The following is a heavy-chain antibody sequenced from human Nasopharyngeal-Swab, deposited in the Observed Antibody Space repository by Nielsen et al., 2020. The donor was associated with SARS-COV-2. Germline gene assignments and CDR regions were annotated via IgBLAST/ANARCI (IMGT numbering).Heavy chain of an antibody. CDR3: TKQRGDDYGDLYYFDY. CDR1: GFTFSTSA. CDR2: ISGSGDGT. J-gene: IGHJ4*02. D-gene: IGHD4-17*01. V-gene: IGHV3-23*01. Sequence: GESLKISCAASGFTFSTSAMSWVRQVPGKGLEWVSAISGSGDGTYYADSVKGRFTISRGNSKNTLSLQMNSLRGEDTAIYHCTKQRGDDYGDLYYFDYWGQGTLVTVSS.